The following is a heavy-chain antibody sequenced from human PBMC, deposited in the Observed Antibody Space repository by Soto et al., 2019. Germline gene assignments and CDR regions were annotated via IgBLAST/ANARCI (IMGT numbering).Heavy chain of an antibody. CDR1: GYTFTSYG. J-gene: IGHJ4*02. CDR2: ISAYNGNT. CDR3: ARAVVEGYFDY. Sequence: GASVKVSCKASGYTFTSYGISWVRQAPGQGLEWMGWISAYNGNTNYAQKIQGRVTMTTDASTSTAYTELSSLRSEDTAVYYCARAVVEGYFDYWGQGTLVTVSS. D-gene: IGHD2-15*01. V-gene: IGHV1-18*01.